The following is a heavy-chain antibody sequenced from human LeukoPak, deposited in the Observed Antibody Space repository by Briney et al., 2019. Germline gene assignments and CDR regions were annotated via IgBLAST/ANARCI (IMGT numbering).Heavy chain of an antibody. CDR1: GFTFSSYG. V-gene: IGHV3-30*02. Sequence: PGGSLRLSCAASGFTFSSYGMHWVRQAPGKGLEWVAFIRYDGSNKYYADSVKGRFTISRDNSKNTLYLQMNSLRAEDTAVYYCARVPPGYSSSWYRGMDVWGQGTTVTVSS. CDR3: ARVPPGYSSSWYRGMDV. D-gene: IGHD6-13*01. CDR2: IRYDGSNK. J-gene: IGHJ6*02.